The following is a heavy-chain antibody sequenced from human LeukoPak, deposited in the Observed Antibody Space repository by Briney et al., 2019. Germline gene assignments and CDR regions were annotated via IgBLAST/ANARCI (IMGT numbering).Heavy chain of an antibody. CDR3: ARGQGYESYYYMDV. D-gene: IGHD2-2*01. V-gene: IGHV3-30*04. J-gene: IGHJ6*03. CDR1: GFTFSTYA. Sequence: GRSLRLSCAASGFTFSTYAIHWVRQAPGKGLEWVAVISFDGVNTFYADSVKGRFTISRDNSSNTVYLQMNNLRPEDTAVFYCARGQGYESYYYMDVWGKGTTVSVSS. CDR2: ISFDGVNT.